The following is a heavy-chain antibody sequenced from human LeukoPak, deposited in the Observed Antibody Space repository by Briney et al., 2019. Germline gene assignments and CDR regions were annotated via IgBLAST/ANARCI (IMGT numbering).Heavy chain of an antibody. Sequence: GESLKISCKGSGYSFTSYWIGWVRQMPGKGLEWMGIIYPGDSDTRYSPSFQGQVTISADKSISTAYLQWSSLKASDTAMYYCARRAAARPGGNWFDPWGQGTLVTVSS. J-gene: IGHJ5*02. CDR2: IYPGDSDT. D-gene: IGHD6-6*01. CDR3: ARRAAARPGGNWFDP. V-gene: IGHV5-51*01. CDR1: GYSFTSYW.